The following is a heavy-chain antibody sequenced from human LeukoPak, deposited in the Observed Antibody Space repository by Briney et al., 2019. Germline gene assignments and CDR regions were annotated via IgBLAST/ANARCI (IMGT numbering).Heavy chain of an antibody. D-gene: IGHD6-6*01. Sequence: GESLKISCKGSGYSFTSYWIGWVRQMPGKGLEWMGIIYPGDSDTRYSPSFEGQVTISADKSISTAYLQWSSLKASDTAMYYCARHGIAARPGTNYYYYGMDVWGQGTTVTVSS. CDR2: IYPGDSDT. J-gene: IGHJ6*02. CDR3: ARHGIAARPGTNYYYYGMDV. V-gene: IGHV5-51*01. CDR1: GYSFTSYW.